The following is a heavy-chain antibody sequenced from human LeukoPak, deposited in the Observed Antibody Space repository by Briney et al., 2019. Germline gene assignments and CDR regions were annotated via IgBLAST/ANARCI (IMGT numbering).Heavy chain of an antibody. J-gene: IGHJ4*02. CDR1: GGSISSCY. V-gene: IGHV4-59*01. CDR2: IYHSGST. CDR3: ARAPGYSSLYYFDY. D-gene: IGHD6-13*01. Sequence: PSETLSLTCTVSGGSISSCYWSWIRQPPGKGLEWIRYIYHSGSTNYNPSLKSRVTISLDTSKNQFSLKLSSMTAADTAVYYCARAPGYSSLYYFDYWGQGTLVTVSS.